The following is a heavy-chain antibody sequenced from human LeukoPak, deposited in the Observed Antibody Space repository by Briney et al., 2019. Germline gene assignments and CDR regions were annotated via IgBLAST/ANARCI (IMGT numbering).Heavy chain of an antibody. J-gene: IGHJ4*02. D-gene: IGHD5-18*01. V-gene: IGHV3-21*01. Sequence: GGSLRLSCAASGFTFSNFAMTWVRQAPGKGLEWVSSVVGSSSTYYADSLKGRFTISRDNAKNSLYLQMNSLRAEDTAVYYCAKQYSYLYYFDYWGQGTLVTVSS. CDR1: GFTFSNFA. CDR2: VVGSSST. CDR3: AKQYSYLYYFDY.